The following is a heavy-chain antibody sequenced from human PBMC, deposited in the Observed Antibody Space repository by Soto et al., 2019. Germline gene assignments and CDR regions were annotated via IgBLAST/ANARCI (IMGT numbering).Heavy chain of an antibody. J-gene: IGHJ3*02. V-gene: IGHV3-21*01. CDR1: GFTFSSYS. CDR2: ISSSSSYI. D-gene: IGHD2-15*01. CDR3: AREGIVVVVADDAFDI. Sequence: GGSLRLSCAASGFTFSSYSMNWVRQAPGKGLEWVSSISSSSSYIYYADSVKGRFTISRDNAKNSLYLQMNSLRAEDTAVYYCAREGIVVVVADDAFDIWGQGTMVTVSS.